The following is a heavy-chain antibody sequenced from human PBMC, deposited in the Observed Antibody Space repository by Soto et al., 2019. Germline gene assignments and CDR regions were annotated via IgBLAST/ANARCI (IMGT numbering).Heavy chain of an antibody. J-gene: IGHJ6*02. V-gene: IGHV3-23*01. Sequence: GSLRLSCAASGFTFSSYAMSWVRQAPGKGLEWVSAISGSGGSTYYADSVKGRFTISRDNSKNTLYLQMNSLRAEDTAVYYCAKDPPPYYDILTGYPSGYYYYYGMDVWGQGTTVTVSS. CDR1: GFTFSSYA. CDR2: ISGSGGST. D-gene: IGHD3-9*01. CDR3: AKDPPPYYDILTGYPSGYYYYYGMDV.